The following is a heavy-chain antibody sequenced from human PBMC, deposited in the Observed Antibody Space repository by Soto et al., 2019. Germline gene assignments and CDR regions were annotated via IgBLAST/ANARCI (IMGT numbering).Heavy chain of an antibody. D-gene: IGHD3-22*01. CDR1: GYTFTSYG. V-gene: IGHV1-18*01. J-gene: IGHJ4*02. Sequence: VASVKVSCKASGYTFTSYGISWVRQAPGQGLEWTGWISAYNSNTNYAQKLQGRVTMTTDTSTSTAYMELRSLRSDDTAVYYCASIDYDSSGYYYYFDYWGQGTLVTVSS. CDR3: ASIDYDSSGYYYYFDY. CDR2: ISAYNSNT.